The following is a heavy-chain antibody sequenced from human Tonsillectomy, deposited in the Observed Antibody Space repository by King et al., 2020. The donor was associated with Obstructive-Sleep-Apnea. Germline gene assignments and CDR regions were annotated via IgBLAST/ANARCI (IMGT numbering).Heavy chain of an antibody. CDR1: GGSISSGDDY. D-gene: IGHD2-15*01. CDR2: IYYSCNN. J-gene: IGHJ4*02. Sequence: VQLQESGPGLVKPSQTLSLTCTVSGGSISSGDDYWSWIRQPPGKGLECIGYIYYSCNNDYNPSLKSRVTISVDTSKNHSSLKLSAVTAADTAVYYCARGLDVDSCYHFDYWGQGTLVTVSS. CDR3: ARGLDVDSCYHFDY. V-gene: IGHV4-30-4*01.